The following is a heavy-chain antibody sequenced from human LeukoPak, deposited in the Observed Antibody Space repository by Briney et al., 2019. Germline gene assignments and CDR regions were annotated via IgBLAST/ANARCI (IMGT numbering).Heavy chain of an antibody. V-gene: IGHV3-21*01. D-gene: IGHD3-22*01. J-gene: IGHJ4*02. Sequence: GGSLRLSCAASGYTFSSFSINWVRQAPGKGLEWVSSISVRSNYIYYADSVRGRFSISRDDARDSLYLQMNSLRAEDTAVYDCVRLRRNSDTSGYYYYYDFWGQGTLVTVSS. CDR2: ISVRSNYI. CDR3: VRLRRNSDTSGYYYYYDF. CDR1: GYTFSSFS.